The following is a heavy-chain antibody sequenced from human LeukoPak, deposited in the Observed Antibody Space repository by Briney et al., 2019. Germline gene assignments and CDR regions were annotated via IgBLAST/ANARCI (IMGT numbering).Heavy chain of an antibody. J-gene: IGHJ3*02. CDR2: INPSGGST. Sequence: ASVKVSCKASGYIFTSYYMHWVRQAPGQGLEWMGIINPSGGSTSYAQKFQGRVTMTRDTSTSTVYMELSSLRSEDTAVYYCARSGWDDAFDIWGQGTMVTVSS. D-gene: IGHD6-19*01. CDR1: GYIFTSYY. V-gene: IGHV1-46*01. CDR3: ARSGWDDAFDI.